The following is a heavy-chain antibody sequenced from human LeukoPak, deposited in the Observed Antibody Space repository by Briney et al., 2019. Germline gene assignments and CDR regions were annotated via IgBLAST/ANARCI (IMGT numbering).Heavy chain of an antibody. D-gene: IGHD2-15*01. CDR3: AKGTTPPGYYGMDV. CDR1: GFTFDDYA. Sequence: GGSLRLSCAASGFTFDDYAMHWVRQAPGKGLEWVSGISWNSGSIGYADSVKGRFTISRDNAKNSLYLQMNSLRAEDTAWYYLAKGTTPPGYYGMDVWGQGTTVTVSS. V-gene: IGHV3-9*01. CDR2: ISWNSGSI. J-gene: IGHJ6*02.